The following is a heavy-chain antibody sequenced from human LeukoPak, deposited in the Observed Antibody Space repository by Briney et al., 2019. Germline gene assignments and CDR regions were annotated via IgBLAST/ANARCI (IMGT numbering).Heavy chain of an antibody. Sequence: GASMKVSCKASGYTFTSYGISWVRQAPGQGLDWMGWISVYNGNTNYAQKLQGRVTMTTYTSTTTAYMELRSLRSDDTAVYYCARDVQPYDILTGYPDAFDIWGQGTMVTVST. D-gene: IGHD3-9*01. CDR3: ARDVQPYDILTGYPDAFDI. V-gene: IGHV1-18*01. J-gene: IGHJ3*02. CDR2: ISVYNGNT. CDR1: GYTFTSYG.